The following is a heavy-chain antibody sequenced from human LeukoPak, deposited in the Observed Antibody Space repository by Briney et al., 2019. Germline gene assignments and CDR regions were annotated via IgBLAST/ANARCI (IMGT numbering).Heavy chain of an antibody. D-gene: IGHD6-13*01. CDR1: GFTFSTFS. CDR3: ARNQGIAAAGPIDY. CDR2: ISSNSYNI. J-gene: IGHJ4*02. Sequence: GGSLRLSCAASGFTFSTFSMNWVRQAPGKGLEWVSYISSNSYNIYHADSVKGRFTISRDNAENSLYLQMNSLRAEDTAVYYCARNQGIAAAGPIDYWGQGTLVTVSS. V-gene: IGHV3-48*01.